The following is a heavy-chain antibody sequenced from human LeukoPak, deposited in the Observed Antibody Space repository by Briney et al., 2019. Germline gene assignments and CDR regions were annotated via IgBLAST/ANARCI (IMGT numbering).Heavy chain of an antibody. CDR3: ARVRGKGSSSWYRAFDI. V-gene: IGHV3-30-3*01. Sequence: GGSLRLSCAASGFTFSSYWMSWVRQAPVKGLEWVAVISYDGSNKYYADSVKGRFTISRDNSKNTLYLQMNSLRAEDTAVYYCARVRGKGSSSWYRAFDIWGQGTMVTVSS. CDR1: GFTFSSYW. CDR2: ISYDGSNK. D-gene: IGHD6-13*01. J-gene: IGHJ3*02.